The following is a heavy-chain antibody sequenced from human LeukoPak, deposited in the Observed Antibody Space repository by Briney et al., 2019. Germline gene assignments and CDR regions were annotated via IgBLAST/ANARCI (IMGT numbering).Heavy chain of an antibody. CDR1: GFTFSSYW. V-gene: IGHV3-7*01. CDR2: IKQDGSEK. CDR3: ARDSYGSGWYRTLPFDY. D-gene: IGHD6-19*01. Sequence: GGSLRLSCAASGFTFSSYWMSWVRQAPGKGLEWVANIKQDGSEKYYVDSVKGRFTISRDNAKNSLYLQMNSLRAEDTAVYYCARDSYGSGWYRTLPFDYWGQGTLVTVSS. J-gene: IGHJ4*02.